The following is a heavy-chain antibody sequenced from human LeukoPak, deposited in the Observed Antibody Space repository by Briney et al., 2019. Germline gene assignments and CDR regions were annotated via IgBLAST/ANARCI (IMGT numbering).Heavy chain of an antibody. J-gene: IGHJ4*02. D-gene: IGHD3-22*01. CDR2: ISYDGSNK. V-gene: IGHV3-30-3*01. CDR3: ARDPTYYYDSSGYYYPIFDY. Sequence: QAGGSLRLSCAASGFTFSSYAMHWVRQAPGKGLEWVAVISYDGSNKYYADSVKGRFTISRDNSKNTLYLQMNSLRAEDTAVYYCARDPTYYYDSSGYYYPIFDYWGQGTLVTVSS. CDR1: GFTFSSYA.